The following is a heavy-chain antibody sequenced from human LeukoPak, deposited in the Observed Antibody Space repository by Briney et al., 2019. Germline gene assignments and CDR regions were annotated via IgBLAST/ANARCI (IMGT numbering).Heavy chain of an antibody. CDR2: INPNSGGT. J-gene: IGHJ6*02. V-gene: IGHV1-2*02. Sequence: GASVKVSCKASGYTFTGYYMHWVRQAPGQGLEWMGWINPNSGGTNYAQKFQGRVTMTRDTSISTAYMERSRLRSDDTAVYYCARLDYYYYGMDVWGQGTTVTVSS. CDR1: GYTFTGYY. CDR3: ARLDYYYYGMDV.